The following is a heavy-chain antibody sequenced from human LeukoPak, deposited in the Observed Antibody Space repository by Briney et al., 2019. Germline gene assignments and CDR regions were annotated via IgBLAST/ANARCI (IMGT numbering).Heavy chain of an antibody. D-gene: IGHD4-17*01. CDR1: GFTVSSNY. Sequence: GGSLRLSCAASGFTVSSNYMSWVRQAPGKGLEWVSVIYSGDSTYYADSVKGRFTISRDNSKNTLYLQMNSLRAEDTAVYYCAKDNGDYFEGSHDYWGQGTLVTVSS. J-gene: IGHJ4*02. V-gene: IGHV3-53*01. CDR3: AKDNGDYFEGSHDY. CDR2: IYSGDST.